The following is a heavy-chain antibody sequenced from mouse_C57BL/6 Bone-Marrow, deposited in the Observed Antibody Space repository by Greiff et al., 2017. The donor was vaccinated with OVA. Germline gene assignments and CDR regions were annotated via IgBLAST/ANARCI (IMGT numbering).Heavy chain of an antibody. CDR1: GFTFSDYY. Sequence: EVQGVESGGGLVQPGGSLKLSCAASGFTFSDYYMYWVRQTPEKRLEWVAYISNGGGSTYYPDTVKGRFTISRDNAKNTLYLQMSRLKSEDTAMYYCARQTTGVALYDMDDWGQGTSVTVSS. D-gene: IGHD1-1*01. V-gene: IGHV5-12*01. CDR2: ISNGGGST. CDR3: ARQTTGVALYDMDD. J-gene: IGHJ4*01.